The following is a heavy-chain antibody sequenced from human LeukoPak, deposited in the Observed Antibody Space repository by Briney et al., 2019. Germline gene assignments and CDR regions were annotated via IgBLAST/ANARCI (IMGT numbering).Heavy chain of an antibody. D-gene: IGHD2-2*01. CDR2: TKQDGSEK. J-gene: IGHJ6*04. V-gene: IGHV3-7*03. CDR1: GFTFSSYW. Sequence: GGSLRLSCAASGFTFSSYWMSWVRQAPGKGVEWVANTKQDGSEKYYVDSVKGRFTISRDNAKNSLYLQMNSLRAEDTAVYYCARDVSLGYCSSTSCFTTAWDVWGKGTTVTVSS. CDR3: ARDVSLGYCSSTSCFTTAWDV.